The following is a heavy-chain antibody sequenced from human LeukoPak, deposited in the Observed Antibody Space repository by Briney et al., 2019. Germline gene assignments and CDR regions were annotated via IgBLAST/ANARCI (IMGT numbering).Heavy chain of an antibody. Sequence: KTGGSLRLSCAASGFTLRTYAMNWVRQAPGKGLEWVGRIRSKSDHGTTDYAAPVKGRVTISRDDSKNTLYLQMNSLKTEDTAVYYCTTRELRYYGSGTYPVAFDIWGQGTMVTVSS. D-gene: IGHD3-10*01. V-gene: IGHV3-15*01. CDR3: TTRELRYYGSGTYPVAFDI. CDR2: IRSKSDHGTT. CDR1: GFTLRTYA. J-gene: IGHJ3*02.